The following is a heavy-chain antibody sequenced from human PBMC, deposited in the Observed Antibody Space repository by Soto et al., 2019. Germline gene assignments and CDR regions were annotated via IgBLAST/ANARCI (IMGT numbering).Heavy chain of an antibody. J-gene: IGHJ4*02. D-gene: IGHD4-17*01. Sequence: GGSLRLSCTASGFTFGDYAMSWVRQAPGKGLEWVAVISYDGSNKYYADSVKGRFTISRDNSKNTLYLQMNSLRAEDTAVYYCAREAGPQLYGDYVPGYFDYWGQGTLVTVSS. CDR3: AREAGPQLYGDYVPGYFDY. V-gene: IGHV3-30-3*01. CDR1: GFTFGDYA. CDR2: ISYDGSNK.